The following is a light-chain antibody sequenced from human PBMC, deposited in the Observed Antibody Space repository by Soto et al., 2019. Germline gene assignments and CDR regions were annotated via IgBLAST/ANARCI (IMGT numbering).Light chain of an antibody. CDR3: QQYNSYPWT. Sequence: QMTQSTTSLSASVEDRVIITCRASQSISSWLAWYQEKPGKAPKLLIYKASSLESGVPSRFSGSGSGTEFTLTISSLQPDDFATYYCQQYNSYPWTFAQGTKV. J-gene: IGKJ1*01. CDR1: QSISSW. CDR2: KAS. V-gene: IGKV1-5*03.